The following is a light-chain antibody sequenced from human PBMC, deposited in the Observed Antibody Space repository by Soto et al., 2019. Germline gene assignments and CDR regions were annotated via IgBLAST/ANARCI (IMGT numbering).Light chain of an antibody. V-gene: IGKV1-39*01. Sequence: DIQMTQSPSSLSASVGYRVTIACLASQSIRSYLNWYQQKPGKAPKLLIYAASNLQSGVPSRFSGSGSGTDFTLTISSLLPEDFATYYCQQSYSTPLTLGGGTKVDIK. CDR2: AAS. J-gene: IGKJ4*01. CDR3: QQSYSTPLT. CDR1: QSIRSY.